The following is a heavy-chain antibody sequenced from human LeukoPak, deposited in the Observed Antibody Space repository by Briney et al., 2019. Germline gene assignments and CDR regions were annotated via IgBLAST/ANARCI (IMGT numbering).Heavy chain of an antibody. CDR1: GFTVSNSG. D-gene: IGHD2-8*01. J-gene: IGHJ4*02. V-gene: IGHV3-30-3*01. Sequence: PGGSLRLSCAASGFTVSNSGIHWVRQAPGKGLEWVAVFSHDGSSTYYADSVKGRFTISRDNSKNTLHLQMNSLRADDTAVYYCTRPEWGLHYFDYWGQGALVTVSS. CDR2: FSHDGSST. CDR3: TRPEWGLHYFDY.